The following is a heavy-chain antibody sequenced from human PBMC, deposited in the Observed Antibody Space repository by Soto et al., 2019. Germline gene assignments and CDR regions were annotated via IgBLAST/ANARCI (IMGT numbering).Heavy chain of an antibody. Sequence: GGSLRLSCTASGFLFSSYGLHWVRQAPGKGLEWVGIVSYDGSDSYYADSVKGRFTISRDNSNKTMSLQMNSLRTEDTALYYCATFGIYDFWSGYLHRDAFDVWGQGTMVTVSS. J-gene: IGHJ3*01. D-gene: IGHD3-3*01. V-gene: IGHV3-30*03. CDR3: ATFGIYDFWSGYLHRDAFDV. CDR2: VSYDGSDS. CDR1: GFLFSSYG.